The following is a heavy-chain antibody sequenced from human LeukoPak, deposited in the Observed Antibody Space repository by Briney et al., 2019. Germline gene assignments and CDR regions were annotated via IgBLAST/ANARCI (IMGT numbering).Heavy chain of an antibody. CDR2: MNPNSGNT. V-gene: IGHV1-8*01. CDR3: ARRHGRCSDGSCFYPDY. Sequence: ASVKVSCKASGYTFTSYDINWVRQATGQGLEWMGWMNPNSGNTGYAQKFQGRVTMTRNSSITTAYMELSSLRSEDTAVYYCARRHGRCSDGSCFYPDYWGQGTLVTVSS. J-gene: IGHJ4*02. D-gene: IGHD2-15*01. CDR1: GYTFTSYD.